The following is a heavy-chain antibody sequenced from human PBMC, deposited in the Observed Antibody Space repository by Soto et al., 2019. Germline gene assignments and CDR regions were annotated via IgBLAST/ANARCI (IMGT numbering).Heavy chain of an antibody. CDR1: GGSITSFY. CDR2: VYYAGST. CDR3: AKSFCSGGACFQFDY. V-gene: IGHV4-59*01. D-gene: IGHD2-15*01. Sequence: QVQLQESGPGLVKPSETLSLTCTVCGGSITSFYWSWIRQPPGKGLEWIGYVYYAGSTIYNPALESRVTISLDTSQNHFSLRLNSVTAADTAVYYCAKSFCSGGACFQFDYWGPGTLATVS. J-gene: IGHJ4*02.